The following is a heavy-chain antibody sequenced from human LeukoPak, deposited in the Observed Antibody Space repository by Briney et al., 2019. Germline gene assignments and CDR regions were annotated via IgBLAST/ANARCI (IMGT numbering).Heavy chain of an antibody. D-gene: IGHD6-13*01. V-gene: IGHV1-69*04. Sequence: SVKVSCKASGGTFSSYAFSWVRQAPGQGLEWMGRIIPILGIANYAQKFQGRVTITADKSTSTAYMELSSLRSEDTAVYYCARPSKYSSSWYGDYFDYWGQGTLVTVSS. CDR2: IIPILGIA. J-gene: IGHJ4*02. CDR1: GGTFSSYA. CDR3: ARPSKYSSSWYGDYFDY.